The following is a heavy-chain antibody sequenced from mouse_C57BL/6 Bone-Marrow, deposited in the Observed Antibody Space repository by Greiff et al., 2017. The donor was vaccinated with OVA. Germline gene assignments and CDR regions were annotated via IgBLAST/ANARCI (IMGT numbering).Heavy chain of an antibody. CDR1: GYSITSGYY. D-gene: IGHD4-1*01. Sequence: EVKVEESGPGLVKPSQSLSLTCSVTGYSITSGYYWNWIRQFPGNKLEWMGYISYDGSNNYNPSLKNRISITRDTSKNQFFLKLNSVTTEDTATYYCARDVLGRVFAYWGQGTLVTVSA. J-gene: IGHJ3*01. CDR2: ISYDGSN. CDR3: ARDVLGRVFAY. V-gene: IGHV3-6*01.